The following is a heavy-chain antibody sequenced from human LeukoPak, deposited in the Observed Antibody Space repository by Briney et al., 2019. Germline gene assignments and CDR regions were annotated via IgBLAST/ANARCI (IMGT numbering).Heavy chain of an antibody. Sequence: GGSLRLSCAASGFTFSRSAMHWVRQAPGQGLEWVALIWYDGSNKYYADSVKGRFTISKNTVYLQMNSLRVEDTAIYYCARDRPTGSYYSIDYWGQGTLATVSS. J-gene: IGHJ4*02. CDR3: ARDRPTGSYYSIDY. V-gene: IGHV3-33*08. CDR1: GFTFSRSA. D-gene: IGHD1-26*01. CDR2: IWYDGSNK.